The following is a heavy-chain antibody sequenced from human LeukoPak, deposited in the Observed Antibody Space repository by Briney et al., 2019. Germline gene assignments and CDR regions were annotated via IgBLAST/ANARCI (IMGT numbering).Heavy chain of an antibody. Sequence: ASVKVSCKASGYTFTNYGIAWVRQAPGQRLEWMGWINTRSGDAQLAHSLQARATMTTDTSTSTASMELGSLGSDDTAVYYCARDTDFSIDYWGQGSLVTVSS. CDR2: INTRSGDA. CDR1: GYTFTNYG. J-gene: IGHJ4*02. D-gene: IGHD2/OR15-2a*01. CDR3: ARDTDFSIDY. V-gene: IGHV1-18*01.